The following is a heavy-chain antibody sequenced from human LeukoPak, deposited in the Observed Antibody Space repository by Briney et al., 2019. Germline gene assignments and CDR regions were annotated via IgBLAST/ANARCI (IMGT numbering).Heavy chain of an antibody. CDR3: ARSPNLLFDY. J-gene: IGHJ4*02. CDR1: GGSLSGYY. CDR2: INHSGST. Sequence: PSETLSLTCAVYGGSLSGYYWSWIRQPPGKGLEWIGEINHSGSTNYNPSLKSRVTISVDTSKNQFSLKLSSVTAADTAVYYCARSPNLLFDYWGQGTLVTVSS. V-gene: IGHV4-34*01.